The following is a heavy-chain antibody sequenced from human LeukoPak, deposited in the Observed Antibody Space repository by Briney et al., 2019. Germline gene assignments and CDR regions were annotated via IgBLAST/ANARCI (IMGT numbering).Heavy chain of an antibody. Sequence: SQTLSLTRAVSGGSISSGSYYWSWIRQPAGKGLEWIGRIYTSGSTNYNPSLKSRVTISVDTSKNQFSLKLSSVTAADTAVYYCAGEPFYYYDSSGYYLINWFDPWGQGTLVTVSS. CDR3: AGEPFYYYDSSGYYLINWFDP. D-gene: IGHD3-22*01. CDR1: GGSISSGSYY. CDR2: IYTSGST. J-gene: IGHJ5*02. V-gene: IGHV4-61*02.